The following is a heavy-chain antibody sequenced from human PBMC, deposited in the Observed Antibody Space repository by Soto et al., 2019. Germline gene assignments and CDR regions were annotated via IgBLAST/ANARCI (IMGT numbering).Heavy chain of an antibody. CDR3: TKEGGYSYSHY. V-gene: IGHV3-23*01. Sequence: HPGGSLRLSCTVSGFTFSSYAMSWVRQAPGKGLEWVSAISGGGSGTYYADSVEGRFTISRDNSKNTLYLQMNSLRAEDTAVYYCTKEGGYSYSHYWGQGILVTVSS. J-gene: IGHJ4*02. D-gene: IGHD5-18*01. CDR1: GFTFSSYA. CDR2: ISGGGSGT.